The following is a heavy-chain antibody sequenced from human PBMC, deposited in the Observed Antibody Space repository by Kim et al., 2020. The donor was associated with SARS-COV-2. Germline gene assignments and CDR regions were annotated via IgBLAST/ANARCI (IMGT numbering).Heavy chain of an antibody. J-gene: IGHJ6*02. CDR1: GGSISSGGYY. Sequence: SETLSLTCTVSGGSISSGGYYWSWIRQHPGKGLEWIGYIYYSGSTYYNPSLKSRVTISVDTSKNQFSLKLSSVTAADTAVYYCASILRNYYYYYGMDVWGQGTTVTVSS. CDR2: IYYSGST. V-gene: IGHV4-31*03. D-gene: IGHD5-12*01. CDR3: ASILRNYYYYYGMDV.